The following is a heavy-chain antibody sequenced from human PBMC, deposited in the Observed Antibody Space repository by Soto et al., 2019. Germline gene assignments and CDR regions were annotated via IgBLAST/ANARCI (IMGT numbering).Heavy chain of an antibody. Sequence: ASVKVSCKASGYTFTSYGISWVRQAPGQGLEWMGWISAYNGNTNYAQKRQGRVTMTTDTSTSTAYMELRSLRSDDTAVYYCARGIAARHDYYYGMDVWGQGTTVTVSS. CDR2: ISAYNGNT. D-gene: IGHD6-6*01. V-gene: IGHV1-18*01. J-gene: IGHJ6*02. CDR1: GYTFTSYG. CDR3: ARGIAARHDYYYGMDV.